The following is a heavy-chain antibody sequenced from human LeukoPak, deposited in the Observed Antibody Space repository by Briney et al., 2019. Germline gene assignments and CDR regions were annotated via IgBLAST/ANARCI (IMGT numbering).Heavy chain of an antibody. D-gene: IGHD5-24*01. Sequence: GGSLRLSCTVSGFTFSSHAMGWVRQAPGKGLEWVAGITNNGDENYADSVKGRVTISRDNSKSTLDLQMNSLRAEDTALYYCARDGSWGWAQCDYWGQGILITVSS. J-gene: IGHJ4*02. CDR2: ITNNGDE. V-gene: IGHV3-23*01. CDR1: GFTFSSHA. CDR3: ARDGSWGWAQCDY.